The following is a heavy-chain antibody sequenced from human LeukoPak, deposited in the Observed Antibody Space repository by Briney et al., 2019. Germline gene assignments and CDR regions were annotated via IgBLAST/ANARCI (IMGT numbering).Heavy chain of an antibody. D-gene: IGHD3-22*01. CDR2: VLASGGRT. Sequence: GGSLRLSCAASGFTFSSYAMGWVRQPPGKGLEWVSAVLASGGRTFYADSVKGRFTSSRDNSKNTLYLQMNSLRAEDTAVYYCAKCYKLSGYYLGGYDYWGQGTLVTVSS. J-gene: IGHJ4*02. CDR3: AKCYKLSGYYLGGYDY. V-gene: IGHV3-23*01. CDR1: GFTFSSYA.